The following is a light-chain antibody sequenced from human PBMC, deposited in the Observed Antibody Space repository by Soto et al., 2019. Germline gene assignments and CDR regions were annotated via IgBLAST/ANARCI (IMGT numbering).Light chain of an antibody. CDR1: SGHRNYA. CDR2: VNSDGSH. V-gene: IGLV4-69*02. Sequence: QPVLTQSPSASASLGASVKLTCTLDSGHRNYAIAWHQQQPGKGPRYLMKVNSDGSHIQGDGIPGRFSGSSSGAERYLIISSLQSEDEADYYCQTWGTGIPFGGGTKLTVL. CDR3: QTWGTGIP. J-gene: IGLJ3*02.